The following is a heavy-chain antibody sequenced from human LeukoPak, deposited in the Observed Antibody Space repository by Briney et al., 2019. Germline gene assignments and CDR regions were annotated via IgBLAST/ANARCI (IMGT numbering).Heavy chain of an antibody. J-gene: IGHJ4*02. V-gene: IGHV3-21*01. CDR2: ISSRSSYI. Sequence: TGGSLRLSCAASGFTFSSYSMNWVRQAPGKGLEWVSSISSRSSYIYYADSVKGRFTISRDNAKNSLYLQMNSLRAEDTAVYYCARGSSTHVEYYFDYWGQETLVTVSS. CDR3: ARGSSTHVEYYFDY. D-gene: IGHD2-2*01. CDR1: GFTFSSYS.